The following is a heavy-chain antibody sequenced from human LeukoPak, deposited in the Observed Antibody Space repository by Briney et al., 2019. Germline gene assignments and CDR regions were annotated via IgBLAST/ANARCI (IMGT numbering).Heavy chain of an antibody. J-gene: IGHJ5*02. V-gene: IGHV4-39*01. CDR2: IYYSGST. CDR3: ARGAGRIKATSGVVPYWFDP. D-gene: IGHD1-26*01. CDR1: GGSISSSSYY. Sequence: KSSETLSLTCTVSGGSISSSSYYWGWIRQPPGKGLEWIGSIYYSGSTYYNPSLKSRVTISVDTSKNQFSLKLSSVTAADTAVYYCARGAGRIKATSGVVPYWFDPWGQGTLVTVSS.